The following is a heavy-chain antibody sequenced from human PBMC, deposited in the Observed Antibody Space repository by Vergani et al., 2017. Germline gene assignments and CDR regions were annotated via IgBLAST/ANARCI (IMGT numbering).Heavy chain of an antibody. D-gene: IGHD6-13*01. CDR3: ARGGGAAAGRGYYYYYMDV. Sequence: QVQLVQSGAEVKKPGSSVKVSCKASGGTFSSYAISWVRQAPGQGLEWMGGIIPIFGTANYAQKFQGRVTITADESTSTAYMELSSLGSEATAVYYCARGGGAAAGRGYYYYYMDVWGKGTTVTVSS. V-gene: IGHV1-69*01. CDR1: GGTFSSYA. J-gene: IGHJ6*03. CDR2: IIPIFGTA.